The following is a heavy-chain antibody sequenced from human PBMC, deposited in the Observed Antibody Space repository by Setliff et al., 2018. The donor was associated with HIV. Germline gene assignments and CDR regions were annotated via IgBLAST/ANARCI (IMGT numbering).Heavy chain of an antibody. CDR1: GDSLIGFY. J-gene: IGHJ4*02. Sequence: SETLSLTCTVSGDSLIGFYWGWIRQPPGEGPEWIGHISSSGSTNYSPSLRSRVIMSVDTSQNLFSLILTSVTAADTAVYYCARDTSGGYWGQGTLVTVSS. V-gene: IGHV4-59*01. D-gene: IGHD3-10*01. CDR2: ISSSGST. CDR3: ARDTSGGY.